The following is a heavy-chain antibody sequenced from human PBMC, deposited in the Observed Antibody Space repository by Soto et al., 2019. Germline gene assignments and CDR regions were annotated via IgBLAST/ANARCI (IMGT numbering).Heavy chain of an antibody. V-gene: IGHV4-34*01. J-gene: IGHJ5*02. D-gene: IGHD6-13*01. CDR2: INHSGST. CDR3: ARGAINIAATGRWFDP. Sequence: KPSETLSLTCAVYGWSFSGYYWSWNRQPPGKGLEWIGEINHSGSTNYNPSLKSRVTISVDTSKNQFSLKLSSVTAADTAVYYCARGAINIAATGRWFDPWGQGTLVTVS. CDR1: GWSFSGYY.